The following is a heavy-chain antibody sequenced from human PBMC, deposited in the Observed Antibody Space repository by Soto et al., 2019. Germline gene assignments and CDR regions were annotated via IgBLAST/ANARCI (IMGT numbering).Heavy chain of an antibody. J-gene: IGHJ4*02. Sequence: PSETLPLTWTVSGGSISSSSYYWGWIRQPPGKGLEWIGSIYYSGSTYYNPSLKSRVTISVDTSKNQFSLKLSSVTAADTAVYYCARQADRAPTVVRFWGQGTLVTVSS. CDR3: ARQADRAPTVVRF. V-gene: IGHV4-39*01. CDR1: GGSISSSSYY. CDR2: IYYSGST. D-gene: IGHD4-17*01.